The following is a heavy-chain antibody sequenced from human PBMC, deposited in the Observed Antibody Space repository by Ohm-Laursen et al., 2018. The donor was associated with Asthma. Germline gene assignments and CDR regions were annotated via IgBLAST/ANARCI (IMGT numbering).Heavy chain of an antibody. Sequence: SLRLSCSASGFSFSNYDVHWVRQAPGKGLEWVAVTSVDGTIKIYTDSVKGRFAISRDNSKDTLYLQMNSLRPEDTAMYYCARDQIGGSPDYFDAWGQGTLVTVSS. D-gene: IGHD3-3*01. CDR1: GFSFSNYD. CDR2: TSVDGTIK. J-gene: IGHJ4*02. CDR3: ARDQIGGSPDYFDA. V-gene: IGHV3-30*09.